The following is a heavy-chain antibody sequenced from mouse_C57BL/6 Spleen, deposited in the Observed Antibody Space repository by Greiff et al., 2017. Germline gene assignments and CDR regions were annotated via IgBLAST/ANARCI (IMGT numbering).Heavy chain of an antibody. D-gene: IGHD1-1*01. CDR2: ILPGSGST. Sequence: VKLQQSGAELMKPGASVKLSCKATGYTFTGYWIEWVKQRPGHGLEWIGEILPGSGSTNYNEKIKGKATFTADTSSNTAYMQLSSLTTEDSAIYYCARGHFYYGSSPRYFDVWGTGTTVTVSS. CDR3: ARGHFYYGSSPRYFDV. J-gene: IGHJ1*03. CDR1: GYTFTGYW. V-gene: IGHV1-9*01.